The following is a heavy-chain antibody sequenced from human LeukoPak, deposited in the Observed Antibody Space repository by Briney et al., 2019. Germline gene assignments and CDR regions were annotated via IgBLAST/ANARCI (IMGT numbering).Heavy chain of an antibody. V-gene: IGHV3-7*01. D-gene: IGHD2-15*01. CDR2: IKQDGSEK. Sequence: GSLRLSCAASGFTFSSYSMNWVRQAPGKGLEWVANIKQDGSEKYYVDSVKGRFTISRDNAKNSLYLQMNSLRAEDTAVYYCARERPGGGPDYWGQGTLVTVSS. J-gene: IGHJ4*02. CDR3: ARERPGGGPDY. CDR1: GFTFSSYS.